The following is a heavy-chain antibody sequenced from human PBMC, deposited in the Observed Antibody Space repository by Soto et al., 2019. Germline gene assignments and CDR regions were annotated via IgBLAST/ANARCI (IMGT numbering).Heavy chain of an antibody. J-gene: IGHJ4*02. V-gene: IGHV5-10-1*01. CDR2: IDPSDSYT. D-gene: IGHD3-22*01. Sequence: GESLKISCKGSGYSFTSYWISWVRQMPGKGLEWMGRIDPSDSYTNYSPSFQGHVTISADKSISTAYLQWSSLKASDTAMYYCARHLTLDYDSSGYYPYWGQGTLVTVSS. CDR3: ARHLTLDYDSSGYYPY. CDR1: GYSFTSYW.